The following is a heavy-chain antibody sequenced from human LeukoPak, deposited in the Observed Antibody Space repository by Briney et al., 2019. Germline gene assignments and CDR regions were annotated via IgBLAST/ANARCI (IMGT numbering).Heavy chain of an antibody. J-gene: IGHJ3*02. CDR2: IIPILGIA. Sequence: EASVTVSCKASGGTFSSYTISWVRQAPGQGLEWMGRIIPILGIANYAQKFQGRVTITADKSTSTAYMELSSLRSEDTAVYYCARVPWAGGAFDIWGQGTMVTVSS. CDR3: ARVPWAGGAFDI. D-gene: IGHD2-8*02. V-gene: IGHV1-69*02. CDR1: GGTFSSYT.